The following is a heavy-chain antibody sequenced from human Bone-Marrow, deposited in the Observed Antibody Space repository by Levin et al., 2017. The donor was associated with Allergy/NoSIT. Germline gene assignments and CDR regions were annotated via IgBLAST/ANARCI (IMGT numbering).Heavy chain of an antibody. CDR1: GGTFSSYA. CDR2: IIPILGIA. Sequence: SVKVSCKASGGTFSSYAISWVRQAPGQGLEWMGRIIPILGIANYAQKFQGRVTITADKSTSTAYMELSSLRSEDTAVYYCARDQYLQQQLAPEPFDIWGQGTMVTVSS. CDR3: ARDQYLQQQLAPEPFDI. V-gene: IGHV1-69*04. D-gene: IGHD6-13*01. J-gene: IGHJ3*02.